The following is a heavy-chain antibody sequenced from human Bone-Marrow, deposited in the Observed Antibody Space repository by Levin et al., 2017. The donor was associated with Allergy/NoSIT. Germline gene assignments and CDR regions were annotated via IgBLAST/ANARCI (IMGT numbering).Heavy chain of an antibody. V-gene: IGHV4-38-2*02. Sequence: SSETLSLTCTVSGSSISSGYYWGWIRQPPGKGLEWIGSIYHSGSTYYNPSLKSRVTISVDTSKNQFSLKLSSVTAADTAVYYCARRGGRPYYYDSSGYYGFDYWGQGTLVTVSS. CDR3: ARRGGRPYYYDSSGYYGFDY. D-gene: IGHD3-22*01. CDR2: IYHSGST. CDR1: GSSISSGYY. J-gene: IGHJ4*02.